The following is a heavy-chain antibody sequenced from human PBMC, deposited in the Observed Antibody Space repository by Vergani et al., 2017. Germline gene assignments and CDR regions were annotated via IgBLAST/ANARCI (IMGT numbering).Heavy chain of an antibody. J-gene: IGHJ5*02. Sequence: EMQLLESGGGLVQPGGSLRLSCAASGFTFSSYAMGWVRQAPGKGLEWISVISGSGGSTKYADSVKGRFTISRDNSKNTLFLQMNSLKGEDTAVYYCAKAPDLQLEQRFWFDPWGQGTLVTV. CDR2: ISGSGGST. CDR3: AKAPDLQLEQRFWFDP. V-gene: IGHV3-23*01. CDR1: GFTFSSYA. D-gene: IGHD1/OR15-1a*01.